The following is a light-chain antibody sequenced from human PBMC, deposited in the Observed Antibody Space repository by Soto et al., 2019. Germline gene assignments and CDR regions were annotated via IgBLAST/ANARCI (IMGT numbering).Light chain of an antibody. J-gene: IGLJ2*01. Sequence: SYELTQAPSLSVAPGETARITCGGDNIGSKSVHWYQQKPGQAPLLVIYYDRDRPSGIPERFSGSNSGNTATLTISRVEAGDEADYFCQVWDSTSDHVVFGGGTQLTVL. CDR3: QVWDSTSDHVV. CDR2: YDR. CDR1: NIGSKS. V-gene: IGLV3-21*04.